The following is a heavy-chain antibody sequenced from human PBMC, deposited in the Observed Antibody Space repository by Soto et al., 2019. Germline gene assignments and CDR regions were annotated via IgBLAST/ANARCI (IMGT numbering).Heavy chain of an antibody. CDR3: ARGGPYQLLSDFDY. D-gene: IGHD2-2*01. CDR1: GFSFSNYA. J-gene: IGHJ4*02. Sequence: VQLVESGGILVQPGGSLRLSCVASGFSFSNYAMHWVRQAPGKGLEYVSAISNNGVSTYYANSVKGRFIISRDNSKNTLYLQVGSLRAEDMAVYYCARGGPYQLLSDFDYWGQGTLVTVSS. V-gene: IGHV3-64*01. CDR2: ISNNGVST.